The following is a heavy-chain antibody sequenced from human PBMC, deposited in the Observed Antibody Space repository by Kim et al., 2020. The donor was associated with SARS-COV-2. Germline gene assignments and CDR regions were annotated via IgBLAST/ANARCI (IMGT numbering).Heavy chain of an antibody. D-gene: IGHD3-10*01. CDR2: IGTAADT. Sequence: GGSLRLSCAASGFTFSRYDMHWVRQTTGKGLEWVSGIGTAADTYYPDSVRGRFTVSRENAKNSLYLQMNSLRAGDTALYFCARARGEAVFDSWGQGTLVTVSS. J-gene: IGHJ4*02. V-gene: IGHV3-13*01. CDR1: GFTFSRYD. CDR3: ARARGEAVFDS.